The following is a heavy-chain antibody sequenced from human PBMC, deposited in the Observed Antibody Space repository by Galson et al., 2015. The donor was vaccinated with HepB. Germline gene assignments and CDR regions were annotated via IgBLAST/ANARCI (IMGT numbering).Heavy chain of an antibody. Sequence: SLRLSCAASGFTFDDYAMHWVRQAPGKGLEWVSGISWNSGSIGYADSVKGRFTISRDNAKNSLYLQMNSLRAEDTALYYCAKVVAAMDAFDIWGQGTMVTVSS. CDR2: ISWNSGSI. J-gene: IGHJ3*02. CDR3: AKVVAAMDAFDI. D-gene: IGHD2-21*02. V-gene: IGHV3-9*01. CDR1: GFTFDDYA.